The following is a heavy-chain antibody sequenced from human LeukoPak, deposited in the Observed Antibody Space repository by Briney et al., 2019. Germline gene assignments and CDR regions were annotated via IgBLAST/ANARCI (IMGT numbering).Heavy chain of an antibody. CDR2: INPSGGST. J-gene: IGHJ4*02. CDR3: ARASDSSGYYAPQHYFDY. V-gene: IGHV1-46*03. Sequence: ASVKVSCKASGYTSTRFYMHWVRQVPGQGLEWMGIINPSGGSTSYTQKFQGRATMTRDTSTTTVYMELSSLRSEDTAVCYCARASDSSGYYAPQHYFDYWGQGTPVTVSS. CDR1: GYTSTRFY. D-gene: IGHD3-22*01.